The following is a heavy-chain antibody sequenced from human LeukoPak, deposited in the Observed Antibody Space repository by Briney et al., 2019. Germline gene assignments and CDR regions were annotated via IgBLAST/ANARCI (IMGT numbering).Heavy chain of an antibody. CDR3: ARDKEDSSSWYFDY. D-gene: IGHD6-13*01. CDR1: GGSISSYY. J-gene: IGHJ4*02. V-gene: IGHV4-59*12. CDR2: IYYSGST. Sequence: PSETLSLTCTVSGGSISSYYWSWIRQPPGKGLEWIGYIYYSGSTNYNPSLKSRVTMSVDTSKNQFSLKLSSVTAADTAVYYCARDKEDSSSWYFDYWGQGTLVTVSS.